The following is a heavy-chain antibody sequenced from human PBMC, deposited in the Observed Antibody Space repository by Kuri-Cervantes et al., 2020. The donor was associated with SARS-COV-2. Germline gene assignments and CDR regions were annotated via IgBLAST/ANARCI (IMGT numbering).Heavy chain of an antibody. CDR2: ISYDGSNK. V-gene: IGHV3-30-3*01. J-gene: IGHJ3*02. Sequence: LSLTCAASGFTFSSYAMHWVRQAPGKGLEWVGVISYDGSNKYYADSVKGRFTISRDNPKNTLYLQMNSLRAEDTAVYYCAGEYTGENAFDIWGQGTMVIVSS. D-gene: IGHD3-16*01. CDR3: AGEYTGENAFDI. CDR1: GFTFSSYA.